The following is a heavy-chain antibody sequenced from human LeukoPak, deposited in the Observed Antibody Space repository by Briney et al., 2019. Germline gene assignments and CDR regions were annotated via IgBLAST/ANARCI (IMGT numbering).Heavy chain of an antibody. CDR1: GFTFSSYW. Sequence: GGSLRLSCAASGFTFSSYWMHWVRQAPGKGLVWVSRINSDGSSTSYADSVKGRFTISRDNAKNTLYLQMNSLRAEDTAVYYCARDSTLSGIAAAGFYYYYGMDVWGQGTTVTVSS. CDR3: ARDSTLSGIAAAGFYYYYGMDV. V-gene: IGHV3-74*01. CDR2: INSDGSST. D-gene: IGHD6-13*01. J-gene: IGHJ6*02.